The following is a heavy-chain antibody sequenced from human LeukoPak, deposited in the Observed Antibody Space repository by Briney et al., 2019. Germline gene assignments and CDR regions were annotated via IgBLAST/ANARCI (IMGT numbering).Heavy chain of an antibody. CDR2: ISSSGSTI. D-gene: IGHD3-22*01. Sequence: GGSLRLSCAASGFTFSDYYMSWIRQAPGKGLEWVSYISSSGSTIYYADSVKGRFTISRDNAKNSLYLQMNSLRAEDAAVYYCARDLYYDSSGYSGYWGQGTLVTVSS. J-gene: IGHJ4*02. CDR1: GFTFSDYY. CDR3: ARDLYYDSSGYSGY. V-gene: IGHV3-11*01.